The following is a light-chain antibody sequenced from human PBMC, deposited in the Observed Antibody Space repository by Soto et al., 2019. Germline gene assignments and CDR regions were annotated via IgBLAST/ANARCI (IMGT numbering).Light chain of an antibody. CDR3: QQYGSSPQT. CDR2: GAS. Sequence: EIVLTQSPGTLSFFPGGKATLSCRASQSVSSSYLAWYQQKPGQAPRLLIYGASSRATGIPDRFSGSGSGTDFTLTISRLEPEDFAVYYCQQYGSSPQTFGQGTKVDIK. V-gene: IGKV3-20*01. CDR1: QSVSSSY. J-gene: IGKJ1*01.